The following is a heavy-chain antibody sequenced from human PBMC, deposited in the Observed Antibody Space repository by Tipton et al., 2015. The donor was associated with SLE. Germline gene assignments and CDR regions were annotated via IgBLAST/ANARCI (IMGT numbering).Heavy chain of an antibody. D-gene: IGHD4/OR15-4a*01. CDR2: INHSGST. Sequence: TLSLTCAVYGGSFSGYYWSWIRQPPGKGLEWIGEINHSGSTNYNPSLKSRVTISVDTSKNQFSLKLSSVTAADTAGYYCARGLTMVRGLVDYWGQGTLVAVSS. CDR3: ARGLTMVRGLVDY. CDR1: GGSFSGYY. V-gene: IGHV4-34*01. J-gene: IGHJ4*02.